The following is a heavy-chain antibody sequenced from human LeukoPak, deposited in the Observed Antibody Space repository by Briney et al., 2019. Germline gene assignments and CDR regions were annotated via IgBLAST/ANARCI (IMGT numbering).Heavy chain of an antibody. Sequence: HPGRSLRLSCAASGFTFDDHAMHWVRQAPGKGLEWVSGISWNSGSIGYADSVKGRFTISRDNAKNSLYLQMNSLRAEDTALYYCAKDSNGSGSGDFDYWGQGTLVTVSS. CDR1: GFTFDDHA. V-gene: IGHV3-9*01. D-gene: IGHD3-10*01. CDR3: AKDSNGSGSGDFDY. CDR2: ISWNSGSI. J-gene: IGHJ4*02.